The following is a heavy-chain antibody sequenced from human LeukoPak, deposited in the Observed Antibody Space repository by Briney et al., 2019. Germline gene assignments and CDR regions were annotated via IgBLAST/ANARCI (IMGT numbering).Heavy chain of an antibody. Sequence: SETLSLTCVVSGGSVSSDGYSWSWIRQPPGKGLEWIGYIYHGGGTYYNPSLESRVTISIDRSKNQFSLKLTSVTAADTAVYYCARGGWFGATYGMDVWGQGTTVTVSS. D-gene: IGHD3-10*01. CDR3: ARGGWFGATYGMDV. CDR2: IYHGGGT. V-gene: IGHV4-30-2*01. J-gene: IGHJ6*02. CDR1: GGSVSSDGYS.